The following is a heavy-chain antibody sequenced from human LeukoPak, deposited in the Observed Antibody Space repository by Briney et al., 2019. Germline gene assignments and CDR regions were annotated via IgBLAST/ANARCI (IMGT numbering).Heavy chain of an antibody. V-gene: IGHV1-2*02. Sequence: GASVKVFCKASGYTFTGYYMHWVRQAPGQGLEWMGWINPNSGGTNYAQKFQGRVTMTRDTSISTAYMELRSLRSDDTAVYYCATKPWGEDYYDSSGYYHPLDYWGQGTLVTVSS. D-gene: IGHD3-22*01. CDR3: ATKPWGEDYYDSSGYYHPLDY. CDR2: INPNSGGT. J-gene: IGHJ4*02. CDR1: GYTFTGYY.